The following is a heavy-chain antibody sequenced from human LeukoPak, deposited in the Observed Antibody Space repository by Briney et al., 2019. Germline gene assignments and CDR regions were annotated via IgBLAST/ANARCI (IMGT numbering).Heavy chain of an antibody. CDR1: GGSVSSGSYY. Sequence: SETLSLTCTVSGGSVSSGSYYWSWIRQPPGKGLEWIGYIYYSGSTNYNPSLKSRVTISVDTSKNQFSLKLSSVTAADTAVYYCARGQLWLIKDAFDIWGQGTMVTVSS. CDR2: IYYSGST. D-gene: IGHD5-18*01. J-gene: IGHJ3*02. V-gene: IGHV4-61*01. CDR3: ARGQLWLIKDAFDI.